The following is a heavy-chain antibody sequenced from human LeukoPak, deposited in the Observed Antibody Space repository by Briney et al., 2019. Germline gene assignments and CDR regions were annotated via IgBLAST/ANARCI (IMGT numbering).Heavy chain of an antibody. Sequence: ASVKVSCKASGYTFNAYYLHWVRQAPGQGLEWMGWIDPNSGDTKYAQKFQGRVTMTGDTSISTAYMELSRLRFDDTAVYYCAILRLSTGLWWFFDLWGRGTLVTVSS. CDR3: AILRLSTGLWWFFDL. D-gene: IGHD2-8*02. CDR1: GYTFNAYY. J-gene: IGHJ2*01. CDR2: IDPNSGDT. V-gene: IGHV1-2*02.